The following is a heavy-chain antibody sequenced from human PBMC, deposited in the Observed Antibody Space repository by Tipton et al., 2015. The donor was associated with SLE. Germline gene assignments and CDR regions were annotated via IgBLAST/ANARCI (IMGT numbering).Heavy chain of an antibody. CDR1: GFNVISNH. V-gene: IGHV3-66*03. CDR3: ARRCQYQLLR. Sequence: SLRLSCEASGFNVISNHMTWVRQAPGKGLEWVSIIYSGDISNSGDTYYADSVKGRFTISRDNSKNTLYLQMNNLRAEDTAVYYCARRCQYQLLRWGQGTLVTVSS. J-gene: IGHJ4*02. CDR2: IYSGDISNSGDT. D-gene: IGHD2-2*01.